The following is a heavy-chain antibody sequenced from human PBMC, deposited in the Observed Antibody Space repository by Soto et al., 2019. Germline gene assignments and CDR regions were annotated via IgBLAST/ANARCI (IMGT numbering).Heavy chain of an antibody. CDR1: GFSLSTTGEG. Sequence: QITLTESGPTLVKPTQTLTLTCTFSGFSLSTTGEGVGWIRQPPGKALEWLALIYWDDDTRYSPSLKSRLTITRDTSKNQVILTVTNMDPVDTATYCCAHRPVAGLFDFWGQGTMVTVSS. D-gene: IGHD6-19*01. CDR3: AHRPVAGLFDF. V-gene: IGHV2-5*02. J-gene: IGHJ3*01. CDR2: IYWDDDT.